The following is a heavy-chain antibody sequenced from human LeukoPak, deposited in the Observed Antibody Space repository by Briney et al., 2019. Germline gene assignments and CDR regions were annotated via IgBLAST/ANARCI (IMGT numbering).Heavy chain of an antibody. J-gene: IGHJ5*02. V-gene: IGHV4-34*01. Sequence: PSETLSLTCTVSGGSISSYYWSWIRQPPGKGLEWIGEINHSGSTNYNPSLKSRVTISVDTSKNQFSLKLSSVTAADTAVYYCARGRRAVYNWFDPWGQGTLVTVSS. CDR1: GGSISSYY. CDR3: ARGRRAVYNWFDP. D-gene: IGHD6-19*01. CDR2: INHSGST.